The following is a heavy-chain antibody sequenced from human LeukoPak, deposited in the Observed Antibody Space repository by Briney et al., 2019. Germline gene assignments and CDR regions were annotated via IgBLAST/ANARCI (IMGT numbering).Heavy chain of an antibody. V-gene: IGHV4-39*07. Sequence: SETLSLTCTVPGGSISSSSYYWGWIRRPPGKGLEWIGSIYYSGSTYYNPSLKSRVTISVDTSKNKFSRKLSSVTPADTAVYYCARVKPGYCSSTSCYALGGFGYFQHSGQGTLVTVSS. CDR2: IYYSGST. D-gene: IGHD2-2*01. CDR1: GGSISSSSYY. CDR3: ARVKPGYCSSTSCYALGGFGYFQH. J-gene: IGHJ1*01.